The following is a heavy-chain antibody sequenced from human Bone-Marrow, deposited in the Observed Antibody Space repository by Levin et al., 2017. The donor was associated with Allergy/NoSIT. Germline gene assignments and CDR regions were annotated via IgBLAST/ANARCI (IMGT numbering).Heavy chain of an antibody. CDR1: GGSISDTSYY. CDR2: IYYSGDT. V-gene: IGHV4-39*01. CDR3: ARLMQHSSLDY. Sequence: SQTLSLTCTVSGGSISDTSYYWAWIRQPPGKGLEWIVSIYYSGDTYYNPSLKSRVTISVDTSKNHFSLNLNSVTAAAPAVYYCARLMQHSSLDYWGQGTLVTVSS. D-gene: IGHD2-15*01. J-gene: IGHJ4*02.